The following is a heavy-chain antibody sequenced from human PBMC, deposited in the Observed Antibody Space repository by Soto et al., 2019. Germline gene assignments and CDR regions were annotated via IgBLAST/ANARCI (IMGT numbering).Heavy chain of an antibody. J-gene: IGHJ6*02. CDR1: GFTFSGYS. Sequence: PGGSLRLSCAASGFTFSGYSMNWVRQAPGKGLEWVSYISSSSSTIYYADSVKGRFTISRDNAKNSLYLQMDSLRDEDTAVYYCARVTITGTTTWRDYYYGMDVWGQGTTVTVSS. V-gene: IGHV3-48*02. D-gene: IGHD1-7*01. CDR3: ARVTITGTTTWRDYYYGMDV. CDR2: ISSSSSTI.